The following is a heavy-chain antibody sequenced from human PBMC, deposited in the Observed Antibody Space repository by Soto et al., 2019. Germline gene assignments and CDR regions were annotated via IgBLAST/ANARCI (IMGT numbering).Heavy chain of an antibody. CDR1: GCTFTSYY. CDR2: INPSGGST. J-gene: IGHJ3*02. V-gene: IGHV1-46*01. CDR3: ARDPASIAARPDAFDI. D-gene: IGHD6-6*01. Sequence: ASVKVSCKASGCTFTSYYMHWVRQAPGQGLEWMGIINPSGGSTSYAQKFQGRVTMTRDTSTGTVYMELSSLRSEDTAVYYCARDPASIAARPDAFDIWGQGTMVTVSS.